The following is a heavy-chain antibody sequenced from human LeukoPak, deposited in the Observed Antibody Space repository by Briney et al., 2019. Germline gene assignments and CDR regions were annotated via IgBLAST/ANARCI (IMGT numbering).Heavy chain of an antibody. D-gene: IGHD3-22*01. CDR2: ISGSGGST. Sequence: PGGSLRLSCAASGFTFSSYAMSWVRQAPGKGLEGVSAISGSGGSTYYADSVKGRFTISRDNSKNTLYLQMNSLRAEDTAVYYCAKGVRGDSSGYYVIDYWGQGTLVTVSS. CDR3: AKGVRGDSSGYYVIDY. CDR1: GFTFSSYA. J-gene: IGHJ4*02. V-gene: IGHV3-23*01.